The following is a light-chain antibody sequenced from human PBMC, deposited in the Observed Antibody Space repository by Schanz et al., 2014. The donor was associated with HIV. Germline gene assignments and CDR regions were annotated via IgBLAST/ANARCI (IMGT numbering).Light chain of an antibody. J-gene: IGLJ2*01. V-gene: IGLV1-40*01. CDR3: QSYDRTSSGPVV. Sequence: QSVLTQPPSMSGAPGQRVTISCTGSSSNIGAGYDVHWYQHLPGTAPKLLIYDNINRPSGVPDRFSGSKSGTSASLAISGLQAEDEADYYCQSYDRTSSGPVVFGGGTKLTVL. CDR2: DNI. CDR1: SSNIGAGYD.